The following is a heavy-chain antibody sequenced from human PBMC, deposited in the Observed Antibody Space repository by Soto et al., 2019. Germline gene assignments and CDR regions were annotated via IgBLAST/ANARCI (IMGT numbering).Heavy chain of an antibody. D-gene: IGHD3-22*01. J-gene: IGHJ5*02. CDR2: IIPIFGTA. Sequence: GASVKVSCKASGGTFSSYAISWVRQAPGQGLEWMGGIIPIFGTANYAQKFQGRVTITADESTSTAYMELSSLRSEDTAVYYCASRTDYYDSSGYYYSGRRNWFDPWGQGTLVTVSS. CDR1: GGTFSSYA. CDR3: ASRTDYYDSSGYYYSGRRNWFDP. V-gene: IGHV1-69*13.